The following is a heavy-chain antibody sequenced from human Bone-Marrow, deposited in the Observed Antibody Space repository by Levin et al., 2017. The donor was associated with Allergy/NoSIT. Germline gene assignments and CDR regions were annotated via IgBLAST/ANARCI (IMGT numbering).Heavy chain of an antibody. J-gene: IGHJ6*02. V-gene: IGHV5-51*01. CDR2: IYPGDSDT. Sequence: GESLKISCKASGYSFTTYWIGWVRQMPGKGLEWMGIIYPGDSDTRYSPSFQGQVTISADKSIRTAYLQWNTLRASDTAMYYCARHGGEGAPLNPYFYYGLDVWGQGTTVTVSS. CDR1: GYSFTTYW. CDR3: ARHGGEGAPLNPYFYYGLDV. D-gene: IGHD1-26*01.